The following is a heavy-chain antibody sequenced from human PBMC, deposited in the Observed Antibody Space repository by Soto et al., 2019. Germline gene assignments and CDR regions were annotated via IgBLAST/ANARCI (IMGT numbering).Heavy chain of an antibody. J-gene: IGHJ4*02. V-gene: IGHV3-23*01. Sequence: PGGSLRLSCAASGFTFSTYAMSWVRQAPGKGLEWVSAISGSGGRTYYLDSVKGRFTISRDNSKNTLYLQMNSLRAEDTAVYFCAKELVNSGWTYFDYWGQGTLVTVSS. D-gene: IGHD6-19*01. CDR3: AKELVNSGWTYFDY. CDR2: ISGSGGRT. CDR1: GFTFSTYA.